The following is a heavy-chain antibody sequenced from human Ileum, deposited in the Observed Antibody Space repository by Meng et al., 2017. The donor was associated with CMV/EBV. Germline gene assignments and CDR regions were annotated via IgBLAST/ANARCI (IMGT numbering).Heavy chain of an antibody. J-gene: IGHJ4*02. CDR2: IYISRIS. D-gene: IGHD5-18*01. CDR3: AREKVQFWSFEY. CDR1: GDSISGFY. Sequence: QVQLQESGPGLVKPSETLSLTCTVSGDSISGFYWSWIRQPAGKGLEWIGRIYISRISNYNPSLKSRVTISEDTSKNQFSLKLSSVTAADTAVYYCAREKVQFWSFEYWGQGSLVTVSS. V-gene: IGHV4-4*07.